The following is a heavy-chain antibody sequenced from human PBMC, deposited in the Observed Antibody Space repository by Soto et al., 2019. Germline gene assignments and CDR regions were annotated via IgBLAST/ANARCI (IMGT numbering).Heavy chain of an antibody. D-gene: IGHD2-8*02. CDR1: GGSISGSYYY. J-gene: IGHJ4*02. CDR2: VFYTGFT. CDR3: ASATRLRWCIFDY. V-gene: IGHV4-39*01. Sequence: PSETLSLTCAVSGGSISGSYYYWGWLRQSPGKGPEWIGSVFYTGFTSYNPSLESRVSVSVDTSKNQFSLKVSGVSAADTAVYYCASATRLRWCIFDYWGQGTLVTVSS.